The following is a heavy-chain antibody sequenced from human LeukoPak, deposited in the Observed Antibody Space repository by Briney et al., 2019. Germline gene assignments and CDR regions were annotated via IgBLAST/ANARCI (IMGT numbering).Heavy chain of an antibody. CDR3: AKVFTRYYFDY. V-gene: IGHV3-30*18. Sequence: GGSLRLSCAGSEFTFSSYAMNWVRQAPGKGLEWVAVISYDGSNKYYADSVKGRFTISRDNSKNTLYLQMNSLRAEDTAVYYCAKVFTRYYFDYWGQGTLVTVSS. CDR1: EFTFSSYA. D-gene: IGHD3-16*01. J-gene: IGHJ4*02. CDR2: ISYDGSNK.